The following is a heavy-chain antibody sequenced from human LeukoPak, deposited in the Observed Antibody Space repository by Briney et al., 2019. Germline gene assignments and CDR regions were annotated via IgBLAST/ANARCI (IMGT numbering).Heavy chain of an antibody. Sequence: PSETLSLTCTVSGGSISSYYWSWIRQPPGKGLEWIGNIFYSGTTDYNPSLKSRVTISVDTSKNQFSLKLSSVTAADTAVYYCARGSIVATRFDYWGQGTLVTVSS. V-gene: IGHV4-59*01. CDR3: ARGSIVATRFDY. CDR1: GGSISSYY. CDR2: IFYSGTT. D-gene: IGHD5-12*01. J-gene: IGHJ4*02.